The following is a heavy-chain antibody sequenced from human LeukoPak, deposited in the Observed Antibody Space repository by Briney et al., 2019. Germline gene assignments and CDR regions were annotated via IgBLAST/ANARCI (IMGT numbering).Heavy chain of an antibody. Sequence: SETLSLTCTVSGGSISSYYWSWIRQPPGKGLEWIGYIYYSGSVNYNPSLKSRVTISGDTPENQFSLKLNSVTAADTAVYYCASYSGCSSTSCFRGAGYYYYYMDVWGKGTTVTVSS. CDR1: GGSISSYY. CDR3: ASYSGCSSTSCFRGAGYYYYYMDV. D-gene: IGHD2-2*01. J-gene: IGHJ6*03. CDR2: IYYSGSV. V-gene: IGHV4-59*01.